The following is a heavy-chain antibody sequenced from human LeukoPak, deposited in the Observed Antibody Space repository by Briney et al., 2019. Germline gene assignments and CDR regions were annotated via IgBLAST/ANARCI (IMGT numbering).Heavy chain of an antibody. CDR3: ARASRERYCSGGSCYSHYYYYYYMDV. V-gene: IGHV3-7*01. J-gene: IGHJ6*03. CDR1: GFTFSSYW. D-gene: IGHD2-15*01. Sequence: PGGSLRLSCAASGFTFSSYWMSWVRQAPGKGLEWVANIKQDGSEKYYVDSLKGRFTISRDNAKNSLYLQMSSLRAEDTAVYYCARASRERYCSGGSCYSHYYYYYYMDVWGKGTTVTVSS. CDR2: IKQDGSEK.